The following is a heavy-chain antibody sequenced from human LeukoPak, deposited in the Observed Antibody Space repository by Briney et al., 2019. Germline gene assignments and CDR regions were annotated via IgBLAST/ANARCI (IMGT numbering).Heavy chain of an antibody. CDR2: ISSSSRYI. V-gene: IGHV3-21*01. D-gene: IGHD3-10*01. J-gene: IGHJ4*02. Sequence: GESLTLSCAASGFTFSSYSMNWVRQAPGKGLEWVSSISSSSRYIYYADSVTGRFTISRDNAKHSLYLQMNRLRVGHVAVHYCPRMQYSGSYHRATPFDYWGQGTLVTVSS. CDR3: PRMQYSGSYHRATPFDY. CDR1: GFTFSSYS.